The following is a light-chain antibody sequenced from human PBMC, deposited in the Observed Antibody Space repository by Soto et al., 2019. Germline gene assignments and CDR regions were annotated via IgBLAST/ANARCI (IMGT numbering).Light chain of an antibody. J-gene: IGLJ2*01. CDR1: SSDVGGYNY. CDR3: SSYTSSSTLVV. Sequence: QSALTQPASVSGSPGQSITISCTGTSSDVGGYNYVSWYQQHSGKAPKLIIYDVSNRPSGVSNRFSGSKSGNTASLTISGLQAEDEADYYCSSYTSSSTLVVFGAGTKLTVL. V-gene: IGLV2-14*01. CDR2: DVS.